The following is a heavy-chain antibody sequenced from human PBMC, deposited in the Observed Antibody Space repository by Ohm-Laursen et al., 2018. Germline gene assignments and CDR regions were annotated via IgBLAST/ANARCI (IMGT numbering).Heavy chain of an antibody. J-gene: IGHJ4*02. CDR1: GFSFSHYS. CDR3: ARVNGYNLDY. Sequence: SLRLSCTASGFSFSHYSMNWVRLAPGKGLEWVSYISTGGITKYYTDSVKGRFTISRDNAENSLYLQMNILRAEDTAIYYCARVNGYNLDYWGQGTLVTVSS. V-gene: IGHV3-48*04. CDR2: ISTGGITK. D-gene: IGHD5-12*01.